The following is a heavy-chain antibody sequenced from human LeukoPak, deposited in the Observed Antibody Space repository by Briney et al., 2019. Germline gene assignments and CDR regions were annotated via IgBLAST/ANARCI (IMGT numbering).Heavy chain of an antibody. CDR3: ARSEKVATATGWFDP. J-gene: IGHJ5*02. CDR2: IYYSGNT. D-gene: IGHD5-12*01. V-gene: IGHV4-39*07. Sequence: SETLSLTCTVSDGSISNSSFYWGWIRQPPGTGLEWIGNIYYSGNTYYNSSLKSRVTISVDTSKNQFSLKLTSVTAADTAVYYCARSEKVATATGWFDPWGQGTLVTVSS. CDR1: DGSISNSSFY.